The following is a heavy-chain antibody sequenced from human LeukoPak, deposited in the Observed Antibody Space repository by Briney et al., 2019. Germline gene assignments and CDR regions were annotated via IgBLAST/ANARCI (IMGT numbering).Heavy chain of an antibody. CDR3: ARSMVRGVRGAFDI. J-gene: IGHJ3*02. CDR1: GYSISSGYY. V-gene: IGHV4-38-2*02. CDR2: IYHSGST. Sequence: SETLSLTCTVSGYSISSGYYWGWIRQPPGKGLEWIGSIYHSGSTYYNPSLKSRVTISVDTSKNQFSLKLSSVTAADTAVYYCARSMVRGVRGAFDIWGQGTMVTVSS. D-gene: IGHD3-10*01.